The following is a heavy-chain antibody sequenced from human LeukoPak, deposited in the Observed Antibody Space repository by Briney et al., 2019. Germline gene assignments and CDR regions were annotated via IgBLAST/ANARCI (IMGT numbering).Heavy chain of an antibody. J-gene: IGHJ4*02. Sequence: PGGSLRLSCAASGFTFSNYAMNWVRQAPGKGLEWVSGISGSGYSTYYADSVKGRFTISRDNSKNTLYLQTNSLRAEDTAVYYCAKDYGDYAYYFHYWGQGTLVTVSS. CDR3: AKDYGDYAYYFHY. CDR2: ISGSGYST. D-gene: IGHD4-17*01. V-gene: IGHV3-23*01. CDR1: GFTFSNYA.